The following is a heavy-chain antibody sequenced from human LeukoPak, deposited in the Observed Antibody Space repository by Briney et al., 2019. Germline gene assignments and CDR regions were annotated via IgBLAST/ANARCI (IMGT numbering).Heavy chain of an antibody. CDR1: GGTFSSYA. CDR2: IIPIFGTA. J-gene: IGHJ4*02. D-gene: IGHD6-6*01. V-gene: IGHV1-69*13. Sequence: SVKVSCKASGGTFSSYAISWVRQAPGQGLESMGGIIPIFGTANYAQKFQGRVTITADESTSTVYMELSSLRSEDTAVYYCAHEVYSSSSGDYWGQGTLVTVSS. CDR3: AHEVYSSSSGDY.